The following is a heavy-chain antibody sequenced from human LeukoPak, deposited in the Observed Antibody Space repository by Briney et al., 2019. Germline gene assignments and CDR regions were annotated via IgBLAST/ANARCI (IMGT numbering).Heavy chain of an antibody. CDR1: GGTFSSYA. V-gene: IGHV1-69*13. D-gene: IGHD3/OR15-3a*01. Sequence: ASVKVSCKASGGTFSSYAISWVRQAPGQGLEWMGGIIPIFGTANYAQKFQGRVTITADESTSTAYMELSSLRSEDTAVYYCARARSPKPRTGVTYYYYYYMDAWGKGTTVTVSS. CDR3: ARARSPKPRTGVTYYYYYYMDA. CDR2: IIPIFGTA. J-gene: IGHJ6*03.